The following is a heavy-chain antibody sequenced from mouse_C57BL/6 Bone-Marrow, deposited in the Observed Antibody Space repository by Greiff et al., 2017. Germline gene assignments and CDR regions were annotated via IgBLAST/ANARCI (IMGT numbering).Heavy chain of an antibody. Sequence: VQRVESGAELARPGASVKLSCKASGYTFTSYGISWVKQRTGQGLEWIGEIYPRSGNTYYNEKFKGKATLTADKSSSTAYMELRSLTSEDSAVYFGARDGGCRRYFDVWGTGTTVTVSS. CDR3: ARDGGCRRYFDV. CDR2: IYPRSGNT. V-gene: IGHV1-81*01. CDR1: GYTFTSYG. D-gene: IGHD2-3*01. J-gene: IGHJ1*03.